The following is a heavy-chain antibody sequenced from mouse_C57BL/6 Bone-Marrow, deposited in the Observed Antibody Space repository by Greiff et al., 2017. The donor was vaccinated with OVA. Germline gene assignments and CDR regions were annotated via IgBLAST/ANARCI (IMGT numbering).Heavy chain of an antibody. CDR3: ARYYCYFFEY. Sequence: VKLQQSGAEVVRPGASVKLSCKASGYTFPDHYINWVKQRPGQGLEWIARIYPGSGNTYYNEKFKGKVTLTAEKSSNTAYMQLSSLTSLYSAVYFCARYYCYFFEYWGQGTTLTGSS. J-gene: IGHJ2*01. CDR2: IYPGSGNT. CDR1: GYTFPDHY. D-gene: IGHD1-1*01. V-gene: IGHV1-76*01.